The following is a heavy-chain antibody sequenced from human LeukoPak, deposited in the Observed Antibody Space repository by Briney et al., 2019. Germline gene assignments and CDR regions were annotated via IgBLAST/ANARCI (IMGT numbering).Heavy chain of an antibody. CDR1: GFTFSSNY. V-gene: IGHV3-15*01. J-gene: IGHJ6*02. CDR3: TTDGYVDTVTQDV. D-gene: IGHD5-18*01. Sequence: PGGSLRLSCAASGFTFSSNYMSWVRQAPGKGLEWVGRIKSKTDGGTTDYAAPVKGRFTISRDDSKNTLYLQMNSLKTEDTAVYYCTTDGYVDTVTQDVWGQGTTVTVSS. CDR2: IKSKTDGGTT.